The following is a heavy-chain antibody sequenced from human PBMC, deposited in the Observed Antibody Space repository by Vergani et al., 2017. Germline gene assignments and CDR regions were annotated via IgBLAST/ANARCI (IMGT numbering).Heavy chain of an antibody. CDR1: GFTFSDYY. CDR3: ARDKWETLYYYYGMDV. J-gene: IGHJ6*02. Sequence: QVQLVESGGGVVQPGRSLRLSCAASGFTFSDYYMSWIRQAPGKGLEWVSYISSSSSYTNYADSVKGRFTISRDNAKNSLYLQMNSLRAEDTAVYYCARDKWETLYYYYGMDVWGQGTTGTVSS. V-gene: IGHV3-11*05. CDR2: ISSSSSYT. D-gene: IGHD1-26*01.